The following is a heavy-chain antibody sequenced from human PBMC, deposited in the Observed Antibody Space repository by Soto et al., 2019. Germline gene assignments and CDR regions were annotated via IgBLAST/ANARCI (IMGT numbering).Heavy chain of an antibody. D-gene: IGHD5-12*01. CDR2: IYTSGST. CDR3: ARGRWMDRSRHFDY. Sequence: SETLSLTCTVSGGSISSYYWSWIRQPAGKGLEWIGRIYTSGSTNYNPSLKSRVTMSVDTSKNQFSLKLSSVTAADTAVYYCARGRWMDRSRHFDYWGQGTLVTVSS. J-gene: IGHJ4*02. CDR1: GGSISSYY. V-gene: IGHV4-4*07.